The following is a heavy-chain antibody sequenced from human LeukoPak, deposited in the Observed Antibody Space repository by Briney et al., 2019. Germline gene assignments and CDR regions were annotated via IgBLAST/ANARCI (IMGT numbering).Heavy chain of an antibody. J-gene: IGHJ6*02. D-gene: IGHD3-9*01. Sequence: PGGALRLSCAASGFTVSRNYMSWVRQAPGKGLEWVSVIYSGGSTYYADSVKGRFTISRDNSKNTLYLQMNSLRAEDTAVYYCARAAHFDRGMDVWGQGTTVTVSS. CDR2: IYSGGST. CDR1: GFTVSRNY. V-gene: IGHV3-53*01. CDR3: ARAAHFDRGMDV.